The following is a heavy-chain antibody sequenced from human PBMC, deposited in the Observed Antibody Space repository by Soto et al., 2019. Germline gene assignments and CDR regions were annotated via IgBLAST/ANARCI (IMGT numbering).Heavy chain of an antibody. CDR1: GYSFTSYW. V-gene: IGHV5-10-1*01. CDR2: IDPSDSYT. D-gene: IGHD6-13*01. Sequence: PGESLKISCKGSGYSFTSYWISWVRQMPGKGLEWMGRIDPSDSYTNYSPSFQGHVTISADKSISTAYLQWSSLKASDTAMYYCARLPRIAAAGLDYYYGMDVWGQGTTVTVSS. CDR3: ARLPRIAAAGLDYYYGMDV. J-gene: IGHJ6*02.